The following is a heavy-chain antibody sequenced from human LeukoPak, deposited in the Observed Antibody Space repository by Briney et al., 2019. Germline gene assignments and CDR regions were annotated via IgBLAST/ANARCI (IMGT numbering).Heavy chain of an antibody. CDR3: ARGGGYYYYGMDV. D-gene: IGHD2-15*01. CDR1: GGSISSYY. J-gene: IGHJ6*02. CDR2: IYYSGST. Sequence: SETLSLTCTVSGGSISSYYWSWIRQHPGKGLEWIGYIYYSGSTNYNPSLKSRVTISVDTSKNQFSLKLSSVTAADTAVYYCARGGGYYYYGMDVWGQGTTVTVSS. V-gene: IGHV4-59*01.